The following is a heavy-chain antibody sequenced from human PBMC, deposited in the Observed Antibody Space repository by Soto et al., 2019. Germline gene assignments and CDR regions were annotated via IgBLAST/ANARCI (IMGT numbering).Heavy chain of an antibody. D-gene: IGHD2-21*02. V-gene: IGHV4-30-4*01. CDR1: GDSLSSDDYY. CDR2: ISYRVDT. CDR3: ARVAGVAYCGGDCYHFDY. J-gene: IGHJ4*02. Sequence: SETLSLTCTVSGDSLSSDDYYWSWIRQPPGKGLEWIGYISYRVDTYYSPSLKSRVTMSIDTSKNQFSLNVSSVTAADTAVYYCARVAGVAYCGGDCYHFDYWGQGTLVTVS.